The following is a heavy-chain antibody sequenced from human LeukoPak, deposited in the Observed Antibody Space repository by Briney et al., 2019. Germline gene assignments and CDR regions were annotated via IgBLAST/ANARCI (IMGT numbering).Heavy chain of an antibody. CDR2: INPNSGGT. V-gene: IGHV1-2*02. Sequence: ASVKVSCKASGYTFTGYYMHWVRQAPGQGLEWMGWINPNSGGTNYAQKFQGRVAMTRDTSLSTAYMDLSRLTSDDTAVYYCARDWPGISLHFDLWGRGTLITVSS. CDR1: GYTFTGYY. CDR3: ARDWPGISLHFDL. J-gene: IGHJ2*01. D-gene: IGHD2-15*01.